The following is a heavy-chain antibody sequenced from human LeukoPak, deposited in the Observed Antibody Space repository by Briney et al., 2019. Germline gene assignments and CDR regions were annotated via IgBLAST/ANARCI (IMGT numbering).Heavy chain of an antibody. CDR1: GGSISSYY. Sequence: PSETLSLTCTVSGGSISSYYWSWIRQPPGKGLEWIGYIYYSGSTNYNPSLKSRATISVDTSKNQFSLKLSSVTAADTAVYYCARVSSPVTTSFDYWGQGTLVTVSS. V-gene: IGHV4-59*01. CDR2: IYYSGST. D-gene: IGHD4-11*01. CDR3: ARVSSPVTTSFDY. J-gene: IGHJ4*02.